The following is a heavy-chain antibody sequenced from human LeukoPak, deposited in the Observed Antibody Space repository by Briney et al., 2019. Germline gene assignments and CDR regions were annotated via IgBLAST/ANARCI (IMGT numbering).Heavy chain of an antibody. CDR3: AGAGEVAGTYYYYCMDV. V-gene: IGHV4-4*07. J-gene: IGHJ6*03. CDR1: GGSISSYS. D-gene: IGHD6-19*01. CDR2: LSTSEST. Sequence: PSETLSLTCIVCGGSISSYSWNWIRQPAGKGLEWIGHLSTSESTNYNPSLKGRVTMSVDKSKNQFSLRMSSVTAADTAVYYCAGAGEVAGTYYYYCMDVWGKGTTVIVSS.